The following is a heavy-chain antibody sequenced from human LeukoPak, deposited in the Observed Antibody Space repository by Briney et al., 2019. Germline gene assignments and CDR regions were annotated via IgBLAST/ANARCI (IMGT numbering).Heavy chain of an antibody. V-gene: IGHV3-30*02. J-gene: IGHJ6*03. CDR3: AKDGDSTGYYSSYYNHMDV. CDR2: IRYDGSNT. CDR1: GFTFNNYG. Sequence: GGSLRLSCAASGFTFNNYGMHWVRQAPGKGLEWLAFIRYDGSNTYYADSVKGRFTVSRDNSKNTVYLQMNSLRAEDTAIYYCAKDGDSTGYYSSYYNHMDVWGKGTSVTISS. D-gene: IGHD3-22*01.